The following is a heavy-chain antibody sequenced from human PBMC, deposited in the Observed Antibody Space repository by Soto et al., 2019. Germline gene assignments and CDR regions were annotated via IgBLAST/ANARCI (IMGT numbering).Heavy chain of an antibody. V-gene: IGHV4-34*01. J-gene: IGHJ6*03. CDR2: INHSGST. Sequence: SETLSLTCAVYGGSFSGYYWSWIRQPPGEGLEWIGEINHSGSTNYNPSLKSRVTISVDTSKNQFSLKLSSVTAADTAVYYCASRVNTIFGVARPGDYYYMDVWGKGTTVTVSS. CDR1: GGSFSGYY. CDR3: ASRVNTIFGVARPGDYYYMDV. D-gene: IGHD3-3*01.